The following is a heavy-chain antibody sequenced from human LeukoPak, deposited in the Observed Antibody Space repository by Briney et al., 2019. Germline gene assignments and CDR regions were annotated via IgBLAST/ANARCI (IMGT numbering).Heavy chain of an antibody. J-gene: IGHJ4*02. CDR3: ARGLDCSGGSCYVDY. D-gene: IGHD2-15*01. Sequence: PSETLSLTCAVYGGSFSGYYWSWIRQPPGKGLEWIGEINHSGSTNYNPSLKSRVTISVDTSKNQFSLKLSSVTAADTAVYYCARGLDCSGGSCYVDYWGQGPLVTVSS. CDR1: GGSFSGYY. V-gene: IGHV4-34*01. CDR2: INHSGST.